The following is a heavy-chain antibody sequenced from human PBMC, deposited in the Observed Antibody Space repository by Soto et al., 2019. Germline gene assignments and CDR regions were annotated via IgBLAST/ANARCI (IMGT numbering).Heavy chain of an antibody. J-gene: IGHJ6*02. Sequence: EVQLLESGGDLVQPGGSLRLSCAPSGFTFSTYAMNWVRQAPGKGLEWVSGISGNGDKTYYAGSVKGRFTISRDNSKKMLYLQMNTLRAEDTAVYYCAKDPGYTYGHGLDVWGQGTTVTVSS. D-gene: IGHD5-18*01. V-gene: IGHV3-23*01. CDR1: GFTFSTYA. CDR2: ISGNGDKT. CDR3: AKDPGYTYGHGLDV.